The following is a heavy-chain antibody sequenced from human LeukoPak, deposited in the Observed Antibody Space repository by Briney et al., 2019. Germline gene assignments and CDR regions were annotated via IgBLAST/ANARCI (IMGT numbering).Heavy chain of an antibody. J-gene: IGHJ4*02. CDR2: ISYSGTT. CDR1: SASITSSPYF. CDR3: ARVFDSGSYFGWYFDY. V-gene: IGHV4-39*07. D-gene: IGHD3-10*01. Sequence: SETLSLTCTVSSASITSSPYFWGWIRQSPGKGLERIGSISYSGTTYYNPSLKSRVTISVDTSKNQFSLKLSSVTAADTAVYYCARVFDSGSYFGWYFDYWGQGTLVTVSS.